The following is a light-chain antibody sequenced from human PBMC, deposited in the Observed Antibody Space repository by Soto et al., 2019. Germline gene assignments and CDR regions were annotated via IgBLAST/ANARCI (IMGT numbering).Light chain of an antibody. Sequence: QSVLTQPPSVSEAPGQRVPISCTGSGSNIGAGYEAHWYQQVPGTAPKLLIYENNNRPSGVPDRFSGSKSGTSASLAITGLQAEDEAEYYCQSYDSSLSGYVFGTGTKLTVL. J-gene: IGLJ1*01. CDR3: QSYDSSLSGYV. V-gene: IGLV1-40*01. CDR2: ENN. CDR1: GSNIGAGYE.